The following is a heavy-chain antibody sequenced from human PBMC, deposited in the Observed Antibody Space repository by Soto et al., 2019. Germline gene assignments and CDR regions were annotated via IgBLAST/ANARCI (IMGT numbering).Heavy chain of an antibody. CDR1: GFTFSSYA. CDR2: ISGSGGST. J-gene: IGHJ4*02. Sequence: GGSLRLSCAASGFTFSSYAMSWVRQAPGKGLEWVSAISGSGGSTYYADSVKGRFTISRDNSKNTLYLQMNSLRAEDTAVYYCAKVLFLEWLLSYYFDYWGQGTLVTVSS. CDR3: AKVLFLEWLLSYYFDY. V-gene: IGHV3-23*01. D-gene: IGHD3-3*01.